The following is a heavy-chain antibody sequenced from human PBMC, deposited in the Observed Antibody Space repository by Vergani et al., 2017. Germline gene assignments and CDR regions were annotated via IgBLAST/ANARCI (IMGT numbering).Heavy chain of an antibody. Sequence: VQLVESGGGVVQPGTSMRLSCAASGFTFRSYAMHWVRQAPGKGLEWVAVMSYDGNKSSYADSVKGRFTVSRDSSKRTQYLQMNSLRAEDTAVYYCAKDWGFAPDSTGVARGLIDYWGQGTLVIVSS. CDR1: GFTFRSYA. D-gene: IGHD5-12*01. CDR2: MSYDGNKS. V-gene: IGHV3-30*18. J-gene: IGHJ4*02. CDR3: AKDWGFAPDSTGVARGLIDY.